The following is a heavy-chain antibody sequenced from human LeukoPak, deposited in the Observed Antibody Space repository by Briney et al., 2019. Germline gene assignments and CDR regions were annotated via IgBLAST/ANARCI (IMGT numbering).Heavy chain of an antibody. D-gene: IGHD6-19*01. CDR3: AKRPSPAVAGPFDY. V-gene: IGHV3-48*01. CDR2: ISSSSSTI. J-gene: IGHJ4*02. Sequence: GGSLRLSCAASGFTFNNYYMSWVRQAPGKGLECVSCISSSSSTIYYADSVKGRFTISRDKAKNSLYLQMNALRAEDTALYYCAKRPSPAVAGPFDYWGQGTLVTVSS. CDR1: GFTFNNYY.